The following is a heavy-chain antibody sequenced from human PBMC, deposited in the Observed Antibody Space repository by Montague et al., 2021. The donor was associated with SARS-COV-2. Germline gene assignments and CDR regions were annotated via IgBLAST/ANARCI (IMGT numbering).Heavy chain of an antibody. D-gene: IGHD3-10*01. V-gene: IGHV4-4*07. CDR1: GDAITNHY. J-gene: IGHJ4*02. CDR3: ARDRFDFGAGRQGTIDF. Sequence: SETLSLACSVSGDAITNHYWSWIRQPAGKGLEWIGRMHFTGKTNFSPFFSSRLTMSADTSKNQFSLKLTSVTAADTAIYFCARDRFDFGAGRQGTIDFWGQGTLVTVSS. CDR2: MHFTGKT.